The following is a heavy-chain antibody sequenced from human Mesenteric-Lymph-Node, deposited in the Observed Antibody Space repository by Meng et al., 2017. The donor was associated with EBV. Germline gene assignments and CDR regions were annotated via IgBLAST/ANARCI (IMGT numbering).Heavy chain of an antibody. Sequence: QVERVQSGAEVNKPGSSVKVSCKASGYAFTGYYMHWVRQAPGQGLEWMGWINTYTGNPTYAQGFTGRFVFSLDTSVSTAYLQISSLKAEDTAVYYCARQRSYFDNWGQGTLVTVSS. CDR1: GYAFTGYY. J-gene: IGHJ4*02. CDR3: ARQRSYFDN. D-gene: IGHD3-10*01. V-gene: IGHV7-4-1*02. CDR2: INTYTGNP.